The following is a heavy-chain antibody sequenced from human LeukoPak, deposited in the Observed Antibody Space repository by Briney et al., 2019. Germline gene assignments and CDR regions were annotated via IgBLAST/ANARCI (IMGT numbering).Heavy chain of an antibody. J-gene: IGHJ3*02. CDR1: GGSISSGGYS. Sequence: SETLSLTCAVSGGSISSGGYSWSWIRQPPGKGLEWIGYIYHSGSTYYNPSLKSRVTISVDRSKNQFSLKLSSVTAADTAVYYCARAGYYYDSSGSAYAFDIWGQGTMVTVSS. D-gene: IGHD3-22*01. V-gene: IGHV4-30-2*01. CDR3: ARAGYYYDSSGSAYAFDI. CDR2: IYHSGST.